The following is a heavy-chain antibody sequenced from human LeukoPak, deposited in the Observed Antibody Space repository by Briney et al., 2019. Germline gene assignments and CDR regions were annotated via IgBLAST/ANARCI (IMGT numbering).Heavy chain of an antibody. V-gene: IGHV4-4*02. CDR3: VRDGQNCGGDCYADY. CDR2: INHGGST. D-gene: IGHD2-21*02. Sequence: PSGTLSLTCVVSGGSISDTNYWSWVRQSPGKGRGWIGEINHGGSTNYNPSLKSRVTISVDTSKYQFTLKLSSVTAPDTAVYYCVRDGQNCGGDCYADYWGQGTLVTVSS. J-gene: IGHJ4*02. CDR1: GGSISDTNY.